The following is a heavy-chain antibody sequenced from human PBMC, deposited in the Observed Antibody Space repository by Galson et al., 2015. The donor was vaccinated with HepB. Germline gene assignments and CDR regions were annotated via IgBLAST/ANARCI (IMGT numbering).Heavy chain of an antibody. CDR2: ISGGATYT. D-gene: IGHD4-17*01. J-gene: IGHJ4*02. CDR1: RFTFSDYY. Sequence: SLRLSCAASRFTFSDYYMTWSRQAPGKGREWLSYISGGATYTNYADSVKGRFTISRDNAKNSLYLHMRSLRDDDTAVYYCARVAHSDYGDHAHFDYWGQGTLVTVSS. V-gene: IGHV3-11*06. CDR3: ARVAHSDYGDHAHFDY.